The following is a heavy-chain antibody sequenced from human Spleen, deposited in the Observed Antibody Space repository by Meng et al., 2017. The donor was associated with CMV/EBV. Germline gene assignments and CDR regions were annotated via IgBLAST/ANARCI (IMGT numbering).Heavy chain of an antibody. CDR1: GAAISSSGYF. Sequence: GAAISSSGYFWGWIRQPPGKGLEWIGSIYFSGSTYYNPSLKSRVTISVDTSKNQFSLKLSSVTAADTAVFYCARVKYSSSWYGVDYWGQGTLVTVSS. CDR3: ARVKYSSSWYGVDY. V-gene: IGHV4-39*07. D-gene: IGHD6-13*01. CDR2: IYFSGST. J-gene: IGHJ4*02.